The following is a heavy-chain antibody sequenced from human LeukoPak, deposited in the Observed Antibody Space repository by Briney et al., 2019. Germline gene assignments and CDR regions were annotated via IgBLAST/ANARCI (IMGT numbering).Heavy chain of an antibody. D-gene: IGHD3-16*02. CDR3: ARVTITFGGVIAPFDY. CDR2: ISAYNGNT. V-gene: IGHV1-18*01. CDR1: GYTFTSYG. J-gene: IGHJ4*02. Sequence: GASVEVSCKASGYTFTSYGISWVRQAPGQGLEWMGWISAYNGNTNYAQKLQGRVTMTTDTSTSTAYMELRSLRSDDTAVYYCARVTITFGGVIAPFDYWGQGTLVTVSS.